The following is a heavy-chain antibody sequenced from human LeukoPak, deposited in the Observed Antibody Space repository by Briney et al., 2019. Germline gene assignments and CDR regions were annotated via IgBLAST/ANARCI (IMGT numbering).Heavy chain of an antibody. CDR2: IGHDGINQ. CDR1: GFTFSNYG. J-gene: IGHJ4*02. Sequence: PGGSLRLSCAASGFTFSNYGMHWVRQAPGKGLEWVAVIGHDGINQYYADSVKGRFTFSRDNSKNTLYLQMNSLRAEDTAAYYCARDLRSGYYLDYWGQGALVTVSS. D-gene: IGHD1-1*01. CDR3: ARDLRSGYYLDY. V-gene: IGHV3-33*01.